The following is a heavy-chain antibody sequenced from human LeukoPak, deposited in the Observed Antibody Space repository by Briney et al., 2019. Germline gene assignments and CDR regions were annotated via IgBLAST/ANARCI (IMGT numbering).Heavy chain of an antibody. CDR1: GFTFSSYS. J-gene: IGHJ5*02. CDR2: ISSSSSYI. Sequence: GGSLRLSCAASGFTFSSYSMNWVRQAPGKGLEWVSSISSSSSYIYYADSVKGRFTISRDNAKNSLYLQMNSLRAEDTAVYYCARDRGIYCSSTSCSKYWFDPWGQGTLVTVSS. D-gene: IGHD2-2*01. V-gene: IGHV3-21*01. CDR3: ARDRGIYCSSTSCSKYWFDP.